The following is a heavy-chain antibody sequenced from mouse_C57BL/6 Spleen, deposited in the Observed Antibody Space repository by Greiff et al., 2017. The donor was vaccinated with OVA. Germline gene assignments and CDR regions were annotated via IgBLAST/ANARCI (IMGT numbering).Heavy chain of an antibody. J-gene: IGHJ2*01. V-gene: IGHV1-15*01. Sequence: VQLQQSGAELVRPGASVTLSCKASGYTFTDYEMHWVQQTPVHGLEWIGAIDPETGGTAYNQKFKGKAILTADKSSSTAYMELRSLTSEDSAVYYCTREELRGEYYCDYWGQGTTLTVSS. CDR2: IDPETGGT. CDR1: GYTFTDYE. CDR3: TREELRGEYYCDY.